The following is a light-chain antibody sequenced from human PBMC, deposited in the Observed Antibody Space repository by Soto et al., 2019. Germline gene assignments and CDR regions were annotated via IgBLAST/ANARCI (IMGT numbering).Light chain of an antibody. CDR3: CSYAGTNTFV. CDR1: SSDVGGYNH. Sequence: QSALTQPRSVSGSPGQSVTISCTGTSSDVGGYNHVSWYQQHPGKAPKLMIYDVSNRPSGVPDRFSGSKSGNTASLTISGLQAEDEADYYCCSYAGTNTFVFGTGTKLTVL. V-gene: IGLV2-11*01. CDR2: DVS. J-gene: IGLJ1*01.